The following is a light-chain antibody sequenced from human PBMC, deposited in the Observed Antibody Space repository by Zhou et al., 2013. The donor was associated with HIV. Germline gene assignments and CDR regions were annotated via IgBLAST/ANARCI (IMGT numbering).Light chain of an antibody. CDR2: DVT. J-gene: IGLJ2*01. Sequence: QSALTQPASVSGSPGQSIIISCTGTSSDVGTYNLVSWYQQHPGKAPKLMIYDVTNRPPGISDRFSGSKSGTTASLTISGLQTEDEADYYCSSYASSSTLVFGRGTRLTV. CDR3: SSYASSSTLV. V-gene: IGLV2-14*02. CDR1: SSDVGTYNL.